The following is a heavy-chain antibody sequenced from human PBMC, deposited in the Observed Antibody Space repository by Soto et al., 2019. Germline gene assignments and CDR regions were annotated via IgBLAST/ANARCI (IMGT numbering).Heavy chain of an antibody. V-gene: IGHV4-39*01. CDR2: IYYSGST. J-gene: IGHJ4*02. CDR3: ATRNRFGEVY. D-gene: IGHD3-10*01. CDR1: GCSISSSSYY. Sequence: XETLSLTCTVSGCSISSSSYYWGWIRQPPGKGLEWIGSIYYSGSTYYNPSLKSRVTISVDTSKNQFSLKLSSVTAADTAVYYCATRNRFGEVYWGQGTLVTVS.